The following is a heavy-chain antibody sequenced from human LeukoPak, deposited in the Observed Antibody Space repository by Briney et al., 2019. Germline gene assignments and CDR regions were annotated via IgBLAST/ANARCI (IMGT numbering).Heavy chain of an antibody. Sequence: SETLSLTCAVYGGSFSGYYWSWIRQPPGKGLEWIGEINHSGCTNYNPSLKSRVTISVDTSKNQFSLKLSSVTAADTAVYYCARINPYGVRKGWFDPWGQGTLVTVSS. V-gene: IGHV4-34*01. D-gene: IGHD4-17*01. CDR3: ARINPYGVRKGWFDP. CDR2: INHSGCT. J-gene: IGHJ5*02. CDR1: GGSFSGYY.